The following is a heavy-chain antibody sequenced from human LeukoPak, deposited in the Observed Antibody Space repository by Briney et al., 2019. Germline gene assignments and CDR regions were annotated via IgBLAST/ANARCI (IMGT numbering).Heavy chain of an antibody. V-gene: IGHV1-2*02. CDR3: ARAGLRGGWYDRDKGAFDI. CDR1: GYTFTGYY. CDR2: INPNSGGT. J-gene: IGHJ3*02. D-gene: IGHD6-19*01. Sequence: ASVKVSCKASGYTFTGYYMHWVRQAPGQGLEWMGWINPNSGGTNYAQKFQGRVTMTRDTSISTAYMELSRLRSDDTAVYYCARAGLRGGWYDRDKGAFDIWGQGTMDTVSS.